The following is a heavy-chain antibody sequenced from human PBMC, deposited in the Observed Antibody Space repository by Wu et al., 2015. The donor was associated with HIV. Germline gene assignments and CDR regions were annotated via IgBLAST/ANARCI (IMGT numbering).Heavy chain of an antibody. J-gene: IGHJ5*02. CDR1: GGTFSSYA. D-gene: IGHD3-10*01. CDR2: IIPIFGTA. Sequence: QVQLVQSGAEVKKPGSSVKVSCKASGGTFSSYAISWVRQAPGQGLEWMGRIIPIFGTANYAQKFQGRVTITADESTSTAYMELSSLRSEDTAVYYCAFSDYGSGSYYATGWFDPWGQGTLVTVSS. V-gene: IGHV1-69*13. CDR3: AFSDYGSGSYYATGWFDP.